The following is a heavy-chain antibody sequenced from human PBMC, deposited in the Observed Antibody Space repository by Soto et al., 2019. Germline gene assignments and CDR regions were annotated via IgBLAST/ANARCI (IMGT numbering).Heavy chain of an antibody. CDR1: GYSISSGYS. V-gene: IGHV4-38-2*02. D-gene: IGHD3-10*01. J-gene: IGHJ6*02. Sequence: SETLSLTCAVSGYSISSGYSWGWLRHPPGKGLEWIGSIYHSGSTYYNKSLKSRVTISVDTSKNQFSLKLSSVTAADTAVYYCAREPNNYYGSGSYYNAGGMDVWGQGTTVT. CDR3: AREPNNYYGSGSYYNAGGMDV. CDR2: IYHSGST.